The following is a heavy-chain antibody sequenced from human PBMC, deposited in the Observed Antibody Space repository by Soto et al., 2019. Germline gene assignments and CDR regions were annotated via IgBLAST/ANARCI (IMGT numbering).Heavy chain of an antibody. D-gene: IGHD6-13*01. V-gene: IGHV1-2*04. CDR1: GYTFTGYY. J-gene: IGHJ6*02. CDR3: ARDGRVFYGMDV. Sequence: ASVKVSCKASGYTFTGYYMHWLRQAPGQGLEWMGWINPNSGGTNYAQKFQGWVTMTRDTSISTAYMELSRLRSDDTAVYYCARDGRVFYGMDVWGQGTTVTVSS. CDR2: INPNSGGT.